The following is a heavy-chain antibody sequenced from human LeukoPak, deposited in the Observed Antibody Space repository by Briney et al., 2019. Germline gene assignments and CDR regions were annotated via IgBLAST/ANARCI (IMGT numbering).Heavy chain of an antibody. V-gene: IGHV1-69*04. D-gene: IGHD4-17*01. CDR3: ARVETTKAFDI. CDR2: IIPILGIA. CDR1: GGTFSSYA. Sequence: ASVKVSCKASGGTFSSYAISWVRQAPGQGLEWMGRIIPILGIANYAQKFQGRVTITADKSTSTAYMELSSLRSEDTAVYYCARVETTKAFDIWGQGTMVTVSS. J-gene: IGHJ3*02.